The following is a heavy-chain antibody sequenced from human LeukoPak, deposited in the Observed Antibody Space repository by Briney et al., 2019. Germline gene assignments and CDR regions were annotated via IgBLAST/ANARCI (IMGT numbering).Heavy chain of an antibody. CDR1: GFTFSSYA. CDR3: ARYYYDSSGYSPFDY. CDR2: ISGSGGST. Sequence: PGGSLRLSCAASGFTFSSYAMSWVRRAPGKGLEWVSAISGSGGSTYYADSVKGRFTISRDNSKNTPYLQMNSLRAEDTAVYYCARYYYDSSGYSPFDYWGQGTLVTVSS. J-gene: IGHJ4*02. V-gene: IGHV3-23*01. D-gene: IGHD3-22*01.